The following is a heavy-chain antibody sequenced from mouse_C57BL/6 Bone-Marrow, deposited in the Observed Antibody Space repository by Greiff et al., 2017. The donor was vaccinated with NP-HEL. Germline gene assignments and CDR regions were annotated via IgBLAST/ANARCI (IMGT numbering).Heavy chain of an antibody. CDR2: ISGGGGNT. V-gene: IGHV5-9*01. D-gene: IGHD1-1*01. J-gene: IGHJ3*01. Sequence: VKVVESGGGLVKPGGSLKLSCAASGFTFSSYTMSWVRQTPEKRLEWVATISGGGGNTYYPDSVKGRFTISRDNAKNTLYLQMSSLRSEDTALYYCARHGSSYPWFAYWGQGTLVTVSA. CDR3: ARHGSSYPWFAY. CDR1: GFTFSSYT.